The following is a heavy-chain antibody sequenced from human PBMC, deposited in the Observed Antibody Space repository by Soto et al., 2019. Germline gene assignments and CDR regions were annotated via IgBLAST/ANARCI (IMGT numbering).Heavy chain of an antibody. J-gene: IGHJ5*02. CDR2: IYYSGST. V-gene: IGHV4-59*01. CDR1: GGSISSYY. Sequence: SETLSLTCTVSGGSISSYYWSWIRQPPGKGLEWIGYIYYSGSTNYNPSLKSRVTISVDTSKNQFSLKLSSVTAADTAVYYCARALARVKTRFDPWGQGTLVTVS. CDR3: ARALARVKTRFDP. D-gene: IGHD4-17*01.